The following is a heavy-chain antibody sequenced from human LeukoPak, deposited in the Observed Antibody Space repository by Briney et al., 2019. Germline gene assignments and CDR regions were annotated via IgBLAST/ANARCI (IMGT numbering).Heavy chain of an antibody. Sequence: GASVKVFCKASGYTFTGYYMHWVRQAPGQGLEWMGWINPNSGGTDYAQKFQGRVTMTRDTSISTAYMELSRLRSDDTAVYYCARVGSGYSSGPFDYWGQGTLVTVSS. CDR2: INPNSGGT. J-gene: IGHJ4*02. CDR3: ARVGSGYSSGPFDY. V-gene: IGHV1-2*02. CDR1: GYTFTGYY. D-gene: IGHD6-19*01.